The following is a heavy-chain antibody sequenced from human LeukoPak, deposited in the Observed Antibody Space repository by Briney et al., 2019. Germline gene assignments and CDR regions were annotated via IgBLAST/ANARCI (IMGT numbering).Heavy chain of an antibody. CDR2: INPYSGGT. J-gene: IGHJ5*02. CDR1: GYSFTDYY. CDR3: ARADRLHGGPYLIGP. D-gene: IGHD3-16*01. V-gene: IGHV1-2*02. Sequence: ASVKVSCKTSGYSFTDYYMHWVRQAPGQGLEWMGWINPYSGGTSSAQKFQGRVTMTRDTSISTVYMQVSWLTSDDTAIYYCARADRLHGGPYLIGPWGQGTLVTVSS.